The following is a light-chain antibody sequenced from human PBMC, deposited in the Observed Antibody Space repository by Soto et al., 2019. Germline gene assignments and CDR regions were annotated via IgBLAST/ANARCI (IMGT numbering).Light chain of an antibody. CDR2: GAS. CDR3: QHYGHALWA. V-gene: IGKV3-20*01. J-gene: IGKJ1*01. CDR1: QSVSSSY. Sequence: EFVLTQSPGTLSLSPGERATLSCRASQSVSSSYLAWYQQKPGQAPRLLIYGASSRATGIPDRFSGSGSGTDFTLTISRLEPEDFAVYYCQHYGHALWAFGQGTKV.